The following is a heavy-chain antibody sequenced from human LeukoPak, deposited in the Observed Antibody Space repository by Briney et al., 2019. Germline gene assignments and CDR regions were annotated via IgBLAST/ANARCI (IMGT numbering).Heavy chain of an antibody. D-gene: IGHD3-9*01. V-gene: IGHV4-30-4*01. CDR1: GGSITSNSYY. Sequence: SETLSLTCTVSGGSITSNSYYWSWIRQPPGKGLEWIGYIYYSGSTYYDPSLKSRVMISVDASKNQFSLKLSSVTAADTAVYYCARLGIDYDILTGYIPDAFDIWGQGTMVTVSS. CDR2: IYYSGST. CDR3: ARLGIDYDILTGYIPDAFDI. J-gene: IGHJ3*02.